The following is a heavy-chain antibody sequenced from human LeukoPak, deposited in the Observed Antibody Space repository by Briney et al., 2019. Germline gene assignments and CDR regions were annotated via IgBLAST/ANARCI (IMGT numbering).Heavy chain of an antibody. CDR1: GGSISSYY. Sequence: SETLSLTCTVSGGSISSYYWSWIRQPPGKGPEWIGYISYSGSTNYNPSLKSRFTISVDTSKSQFSLKLSSVTAADTAGYYCARVGRSSSYFDYWGQGTLVTVSS. J-gene: IGHJ4*02. D-gene: IGHD6-13*01. CDR3: ARVGRSSSYFDY. CDR2: ISYSGST. V-gene: IGHV4-59*01.